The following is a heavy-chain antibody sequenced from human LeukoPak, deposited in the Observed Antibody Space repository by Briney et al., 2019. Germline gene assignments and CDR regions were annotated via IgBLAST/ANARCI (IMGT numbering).Heavy chain of an antibody. J-gene: IGHJ5*02. D-gene: IGHD6-13*01. Sequence: GESLQISCKGSGYSFTSYWIGWVRQMPGKGREWMGIIYPGDSDTRYSPSFQGQVTISADKSISTAYLQWSSLKASDAAMYYCARVWQQLVPGWFDPWGQGTLVTVSS. V-gene: IGHV5-51*01. CDR2: IYPGDSDT. CDR3: ARVWQQLVPGWFDP. CDR1: GYSFTSYW.